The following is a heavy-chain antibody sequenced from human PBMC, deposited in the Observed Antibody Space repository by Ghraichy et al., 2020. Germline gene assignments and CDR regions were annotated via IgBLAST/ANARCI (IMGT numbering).Heavy chain of an antibody. CDR1: GFTVNSHN. J-gene: IGHJ6*02. D-gene: IGHD2/OR15-2a*01. V-gene: IGHV3-48*01. CDR2: MGFTTGVI. Sequence: GGSLRLSCAASGFTVNSHNLNWVRQAPGGGLELISYMGFTTGVIHYADSVKGRFTMSTDDVNNSLELQMYSLRAEDTGVYFCATVQSTSFFHYGTDYYYGMAVWGQGIPVTVSS. CDR3: ATVQSTSFFHYGTDYYYGMAV.